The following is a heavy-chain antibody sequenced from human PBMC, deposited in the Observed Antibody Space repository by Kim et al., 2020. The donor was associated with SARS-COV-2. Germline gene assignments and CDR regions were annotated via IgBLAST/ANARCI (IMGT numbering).Heavy chain of an antibody. Sequence: KGRFTHSRDNSKSTLYLQMNSLKPEDTAVYYCAKSGTAMVLFVYCYGMDVWGQGTTVTVSS. D-gene: IGHD2-21*02. V-gene: IGHV3-30*02. J-gene: IGHJ6*02. CDR3: AKSGTAMVLFVYCYGMDV.